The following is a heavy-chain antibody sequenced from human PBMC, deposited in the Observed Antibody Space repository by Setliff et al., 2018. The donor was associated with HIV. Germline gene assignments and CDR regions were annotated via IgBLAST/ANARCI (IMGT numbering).Heavy chain of an antibody. D-gene: IGHD3-3*01. CDR1: GFTFSSYS. J-gene: IGHJ6*03. CDR3: ARDRGSGTCRGCDYMDV. CDR2: MDGDGKYI. V-gene: IGHV3-74*01. Sequence: GGSLRLSCAASGFTFSSYSMNWVRQAPGEGLVCVSRMDGDGKYIFYADSVKGRFTISRDNAKNTLYLQMNSLRDEDTAVYYCARDRGSGTCRGCDYMDVWGKGTTVTVSS.